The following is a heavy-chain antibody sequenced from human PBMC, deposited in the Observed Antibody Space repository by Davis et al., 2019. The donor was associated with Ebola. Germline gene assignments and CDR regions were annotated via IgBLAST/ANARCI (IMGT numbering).Heavy chain of an antibody. CDR1: GGSFSGYY. Sequence: MPSETLSLTCAVYGGSFSGYYWSWIRQPPGKGLEWIGEINHSGSTNYNPSLKSPVTISVDTSKNQFSLKLSSVTAADTAVYYCARTRRGYSYGFSYYYYYGMDVWGQGTTVTVSS. V-gene: IGHV4-34*01. CDR3: ARTRRGYSYGFSYYYYYGMDV. D-gene: IGHD5-18*01. J-gene: IGHJ6*02. CDR2: INHSGST.